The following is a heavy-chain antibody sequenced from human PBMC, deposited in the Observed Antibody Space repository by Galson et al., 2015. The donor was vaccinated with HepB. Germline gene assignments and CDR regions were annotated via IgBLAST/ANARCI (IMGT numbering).Heavy chain of an antibody. CDR2: ISGDTYGT. D-gene: IGHD6-19*01. Sequence: SLRLSCAGSGFIFSNYALSWVRPAPGKGLQWVSGISGDTYGTYYADPVKGRFTISRDNSNSRLYLQMTSVTADDTATYYCAKGRGWYTGFDSGAQGALVTVSS. V-gene: IGHV3-23*01. CDR1: GFIFSNYA. CDR3: AKGRGWYTGFDS. J-gene: IGHJ4*02.